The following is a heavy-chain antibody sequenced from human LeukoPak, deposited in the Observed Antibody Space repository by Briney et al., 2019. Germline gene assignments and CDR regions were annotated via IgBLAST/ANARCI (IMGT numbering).Heavy chain of an antibody. D-gene: IGHD3-10*01. CDR3: AREGLLWFGESAHMDV. Sequence: SETLSLTCSVSGRSISRYYWRWLRQPAGKGVEWIGRIYTSGSTNYNPSLKSRVTMSVDTSKNQFSLKLSSVTAADTAVYYCAREGLLWFGESAHMDVWGKGTTVT. CDR1: GRSISRYY. CDR2: IYTSGST. V-gene: IGHV4-4*07. J-gene: IGHJ6*03.